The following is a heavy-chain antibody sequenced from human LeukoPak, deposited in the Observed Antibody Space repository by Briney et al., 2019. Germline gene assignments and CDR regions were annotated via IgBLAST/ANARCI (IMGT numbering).Heavy chain of an antibody. CDR2: IVSSGGST. D-gene: IGHD6-13*01. J-gene: IGHJ5*02. V-gene: IGHV3-23*01. Sequence: PAGSLRLSCAASGFTFSSYAMSWVRQAPRKGLEWVSGIVSSGGSTYYADSVKGRFTISRDNSKNTLYLQMSSLRAEDTALYYCAKDVIVTSAAAGRVDYNWFDPWGQGTLVTVSS. CDR1: GFTFSSYA. CDR3: AKDVIVTSAAAGRVDYNWFDP.